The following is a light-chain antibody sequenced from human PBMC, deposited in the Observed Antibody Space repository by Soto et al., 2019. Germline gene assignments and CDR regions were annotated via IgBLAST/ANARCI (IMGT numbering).Light chain of an antibody. CDR1: QSVSSNY. CDR2: GAS. J-gene: IGKJ1*01. V-gene: IGKV3-20*01. Sequence: ETVLTQSPGTLSLSPGEIATLSCRASQSVSSNYLAWYQHIPGQAPRLLIYGASTRATGIPDRFSGSGSGTDFTLTISRLEPEDFAVYYCQQFDRSLPSWTVGQGTKV. CDR3: QQFDRSLPSWT.